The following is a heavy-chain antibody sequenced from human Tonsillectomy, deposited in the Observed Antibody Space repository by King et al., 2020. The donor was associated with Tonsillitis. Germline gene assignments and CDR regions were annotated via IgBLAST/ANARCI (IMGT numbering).Heavy chain of an antibody. CDR1: GYIFTGHY. V-gene: IGHV1-2*02. Sequence: QLVQSGAEVKKPGASVKVSCKASGYIFTGHYMHWVRQAPGQGLEWMGWINPNSGDTTYAQRFQDRVTMTRDTSKTTAFMKLSRLSSDDTAVYYCGRATLGSSRLAIPRFDPWGQGTLVIVSS. D-gene: IGHD3-3*01. J-gene: IGHJ5*02. CDR2: INPNSGDT. CDR3: GRATLGSSRLAIPRFDP.